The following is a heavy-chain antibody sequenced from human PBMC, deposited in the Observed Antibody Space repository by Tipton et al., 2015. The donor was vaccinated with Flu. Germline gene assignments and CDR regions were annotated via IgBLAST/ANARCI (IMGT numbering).Heavy chain of an antibody. CDR2: MSASGSS. CDR3: ARGSGSGTDVTFYF. Sequence: TLSLTCTVSGDSMSSFYWTWIRQPAGKGLEWIGRMSASGSSKYKPSLKSRVTMSVDTSENQFSLRLTSVTSADTAVYYCARGSGSGTDVTFYFWGQGTLVTVSS. V-gene: IGHV4-4*07. J-gene: IGHJ4*02. D-gene: IGHD3-10*01. CDR1: GDSMSSFY.